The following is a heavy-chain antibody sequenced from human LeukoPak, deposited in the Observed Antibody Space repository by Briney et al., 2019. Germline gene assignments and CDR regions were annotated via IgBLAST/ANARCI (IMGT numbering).Heavy chain of an antibody. CDR1: GYTFTGYY. CDR2: IGAYNGNT. D-gene: IGHD2-15*01. V-gene: IGHV1-18*04. CDR3: ARADGVVAAYNWFDP. Sequence: ASVKVSCKASGYTFTGYYMNWVRQAPGQGLEWMGWIGAYNGNTNYAQKLQGRVTMTTDTSTSTAYMELRSLRSDDTAVYYCARADGVVAAYNWFDPWGQGTLVTVSS. J-gene: IGHJ5*02.